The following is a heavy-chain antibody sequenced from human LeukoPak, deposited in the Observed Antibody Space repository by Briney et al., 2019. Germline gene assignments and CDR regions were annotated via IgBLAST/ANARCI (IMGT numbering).Heavy chain of an antibody. CDR1: GYTFTSYG. CDR2: ISAYNGNT. Sequence: ASVKVSCKASGYTFTSYGISWVRQAPGQGLEWMGWISAYNGNTNYAQKLQGRVTMTTDTSTSTAYMELRSLRSDDTAVYYCARDARITIFGVVSPPGYWGQGTLVTVSS. CDR3: ARDARITIFGVVSPPGY. D-gene: IGHD3-3*01. V-gene: IGHV1-18*01. J-gene: IGHJ4*02.